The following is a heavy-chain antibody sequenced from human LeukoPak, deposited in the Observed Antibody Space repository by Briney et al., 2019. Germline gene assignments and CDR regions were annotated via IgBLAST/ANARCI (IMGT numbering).Heavy chain of an antibody. CDR3: AREGDFWSGYFHNYYYYGMDV. V-gene: IGHV3-48*04. D-gene: IGHD3-3*01. Sequence: GGSLRLSCVASGFPFSSYWMTWVRQAPGKGLEWVSYISSSGSTIYYADSVKGRFTISRDNAKNSLYLQMNSLRAEDTAVYYCAREGDFWSGYFHNYYYYGMDVWGQGTTVTVSS. CDR2: ISSSGSTI. J-gene: IGHJ6*02. CDR1: GFPFSSYW.